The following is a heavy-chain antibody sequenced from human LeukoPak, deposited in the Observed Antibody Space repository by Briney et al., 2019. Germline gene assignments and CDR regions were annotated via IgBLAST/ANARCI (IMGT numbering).Heavy chain of an antibody. Sequence: SQTLSLTCTVSGGSISSGGYYWSWIRQHPGKGLEWIGYIYYSGSTYYNPSLKSRVTISVDTSRNQFSLKLSSVTAADTAVYYCARGEGIAAPKNWFDPWGQGTLVTVSS. D-gene: IGHD6-25*01. CDR3: ARGEGIAAPKNWFDP. V-gene: IGHV4-31*03. CDR1: GGSISSGGYY. CDR2: IYYSGST. J-gene: IGHJ5*02.